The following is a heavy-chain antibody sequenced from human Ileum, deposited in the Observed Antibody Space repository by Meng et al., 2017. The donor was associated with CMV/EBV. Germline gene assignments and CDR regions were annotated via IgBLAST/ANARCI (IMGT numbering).Heavy chain of an antibody. D-gene: IGHD6-6*01. CDR1: GGTFSSYA. CDR2: IIPIFGTA. V-gene: IGHV1-69*05. Sequence: ASGGTFSSYAISWVRHAPGQGLEWMGGIIPIFGTANYAQKFQGRVTITTDESTSTAYMELSSLRSEDTAVYYCARISSIAARGGVDYWGQGTLVTVSS. CDR3: ARISSIAARGGVDY. J-gene: IGHJ4*02.